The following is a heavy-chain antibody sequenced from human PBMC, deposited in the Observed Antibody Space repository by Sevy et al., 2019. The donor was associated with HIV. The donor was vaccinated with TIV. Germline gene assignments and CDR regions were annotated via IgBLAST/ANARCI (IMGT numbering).Heavy chain of an antibody. V-gene: IGHV3-23*01. D-gene: IGHD6-19*01. Sequence: GGSLRLSCAASGFSFSSYDMSWVRQAPGKGLEWVSRISGSGGSTYHADSVKGRFTISRDNSKNTLFLQLNSLRAEDTAVYFCAKDGSGSGWSADYWGQGTLVTVSS. J-gene: IGHJ4*02. CDR3: AKDGSGSGWSADY. CDR1: GFSFSSYD. CDR2: ISGSGGST.